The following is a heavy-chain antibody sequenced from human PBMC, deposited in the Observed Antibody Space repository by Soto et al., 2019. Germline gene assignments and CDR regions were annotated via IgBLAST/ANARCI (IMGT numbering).Heavy chain of an antibody. D-gene: IGHD3-3*01. CDR2: ISTSGKG. CDR1: GGSLSKYY. Sequence: QVQLQESGPGLVKPSETLSLTCTVSGGSLSKYYLTWIRQPAGKGLEWLGRISTSGKGVSKPSLTSRLTMSVDTSKNQFYLRLTSVTAAASAVYYCARDNNDFWSLYPLAFDFWGQGALVTVSS. J-gene: IGHJ4*02. V-gene: IGHV4-4*07. CDR3: ARDNNDFWSLYPLAFDF.